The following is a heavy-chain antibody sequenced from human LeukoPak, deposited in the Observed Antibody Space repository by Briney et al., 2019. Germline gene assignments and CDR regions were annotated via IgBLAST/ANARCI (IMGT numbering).Heavy chain of an antibody. Sequence: SETLSLTCTVSGGSISSYYWSWIRQPAGKGLEWIGRIYTSGSTNYNPSLKSRVTISVDTSKNHFSLTLSSVTAADTAVYYCARHLAAASGFYGVDVWGQGTTVTVSS. J-gene: IGHJ6*02. CDR3: ARHLAAASGFYGVDV. D-gene: IGHD6-13*01. V-gene: IGHV4-4*07. CDR1: GGSISSYY. CDR2: IYTSGST.